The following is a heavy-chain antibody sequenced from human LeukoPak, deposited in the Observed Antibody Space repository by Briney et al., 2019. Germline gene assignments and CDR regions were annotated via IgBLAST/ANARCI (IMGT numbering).Heavy chain of an antibody. J-gene: IGHJ4*02. Sequence: GGSLRLSCAASGFTFSSYAMHWVRQAPGKGLEWVAVISYDGSNKYYADSVKGRFTISRDNSKNTLYLQMNSLRAEDTAVYYCARDIIAARPDDYWGQGTLVTVSS. CDR2: ISYDGSNK. D-gene: IGHD6-6*01. V-gene: IGHV3-30-3*01. CDR3: ARDIIAARPDDY. CDR1: GFTFSSYA.